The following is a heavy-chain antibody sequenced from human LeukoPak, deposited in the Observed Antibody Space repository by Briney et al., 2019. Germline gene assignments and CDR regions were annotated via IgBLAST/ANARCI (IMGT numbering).Heavy chain of an antibody. D-gene: IGHD1-26*01. J-gene: IGHJ4*02. CDR3: ARGRSWGLSFDY. CDR1: GGTFSSYA. Sequence: SVKVSCKASGGTFSSYAISWVRQAPGQGLEWMGGIIPIFGTANYAQKFQGRVTVTADKSTSTAYMELSSLRSEDTAVYYCARGRSWGLSFDYWGQGTLVTVSS. CDR2: IIPIFGTA. V-gene: IGHV1-69*06.